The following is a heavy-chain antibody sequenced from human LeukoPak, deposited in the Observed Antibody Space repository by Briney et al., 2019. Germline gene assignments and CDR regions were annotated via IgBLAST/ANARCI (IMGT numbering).Heavy chain of an antibody. J-gene: IGHJ4*02. D-gene: IGHD3-3*01. CDR1: GFTFSDYY. Sequence: GGSLRLSCAASGFTFSDYYMSWIRRAPGQGLEWVSYISSSGSTIYYTDSVKGRFTISRDNAKNSLYLQMNSLRAEDTAVYYCARGPFWSGYYDDWGQGTLVTVSS. CDR3: ARGPFWSGYYDD. V-gene: IGHV3-11*01. CDR2: ISSSGSTI.